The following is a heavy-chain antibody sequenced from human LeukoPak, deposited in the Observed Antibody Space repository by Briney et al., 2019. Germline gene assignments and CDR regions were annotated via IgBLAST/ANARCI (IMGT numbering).Heavy chain of an antibody. CDR2: IGISSGNT. J-gene: IGHJ4*02. D-gene: IGHD2-2*01. Sequence: GGSLRLSCAASVFTFSSYSMNWVRQAPGKGLEWISYIGISSGNTKYADSVKGRFTISGDKAKNSVYLQMNSLRVEDTAVYYCARDTKYAFDNWGQGTLVTVSS. CDR1: VFTFSSYS. CDR3: ARDTKYAFDN. V-gene: IGHV3-48*01.